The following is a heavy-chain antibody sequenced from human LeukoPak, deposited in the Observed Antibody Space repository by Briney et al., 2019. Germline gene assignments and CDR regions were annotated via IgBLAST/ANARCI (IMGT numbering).Heavy chain of an antibody. Sequence: TGGSLRLSCAASGFTFSSYGMHWVRQAPGKGLGWVAVIWYDGSNKYYADSVKGRFTISRDNSKNTLYLQMNSLRAEDTAVYYCARGEAVAGYFDYWGQGTLVTVSS. D-gene: IGHD6-19*01. CDR3: ARGEAVAGYFDY. J-gene: IGHJ4*02. V-gene: IGHV3-33*01. CDR2: IWYDGSNK. CDR1: GFTFSSYG.